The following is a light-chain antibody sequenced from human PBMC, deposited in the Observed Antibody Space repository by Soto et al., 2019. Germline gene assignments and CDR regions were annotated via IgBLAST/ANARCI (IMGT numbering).Light chain of an antibody. J-gene: IGLJ2*01. V-gene: IGLV2-11*01. Sequence: QSALIQPRSVSGSPGQSVTISCTGTRRDLGAYNYVSWYQQHPGKAPKVMIYDVNRRPSGVPDRFSGSKSGNTASLTISGLQAEDEADYYCCSFAGSYTVFGGGTKLTVL. CDR3: CSFAGSYTV. CDR2: DVN. CDR1: RRDLGAYNY.